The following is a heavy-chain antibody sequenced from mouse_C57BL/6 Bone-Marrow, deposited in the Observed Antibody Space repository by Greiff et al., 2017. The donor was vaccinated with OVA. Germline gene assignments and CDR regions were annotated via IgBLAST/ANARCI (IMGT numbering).Heavy chain of an antibody. CDR3: ARHDWIPVYFDV. J-gene: IGHJ1*03. Sequence: QVQLQQSGAELVKPGASVKLSCKASGYTFTEYTIHWVKQRAGQGLEWIGWFYPGSGSIKYNEKFKDKATLTADKSSSTVYMEVSRVMSEDAAVYVCARHDWIPVYFDVWGTGPTVTVSS. CDR2: FYPGSGSI. V-gene: IGHV1-62-2*01. CDR1: GYTFTEYT.